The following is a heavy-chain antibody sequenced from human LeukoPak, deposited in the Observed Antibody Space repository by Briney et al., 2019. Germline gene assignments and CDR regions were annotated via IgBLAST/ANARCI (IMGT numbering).Heavy chain of an antibody. V-gene: IGHV4-59*01. Sequence: SETLSLTCTVSGGSISSYYWSWIRQPPGKGLEWIGYIYYSGSTNYNPSLKSRVTISVDTSKNQFSLKLSSVTAADTAVYYCARGLYDAFDIWAKGKWSPSLQ. J-gene: IGHJ3*02. CDR3: ARGLYDAFDI. CDR1: GGSISSYY. CDR2: IYYSGST. D-gene: IGHD2-2*02.